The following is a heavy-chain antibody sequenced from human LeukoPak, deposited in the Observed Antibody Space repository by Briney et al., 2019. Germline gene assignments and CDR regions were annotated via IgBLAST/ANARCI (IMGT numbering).Heavy chain of an antibody. V-gene: IGHV4-34*01. CDR3: ARDSSIVVVPAAISGDAFDI. CDR2: INHSGST. CDR1: GGSFSGYY. J-gene: IGHJ3*02. Sequence: SETLSLTCAVYGGSFSGYYWSWIRQPPGKGLEWIGGINHSGSTNYNPSLKSRVTISVDTSKNQFSLKLSSVTAADTAAYYCARDSSIVVVPAAISGDAFDIWGQGTMVTVSS. D-gene: IGHD2-2*01.